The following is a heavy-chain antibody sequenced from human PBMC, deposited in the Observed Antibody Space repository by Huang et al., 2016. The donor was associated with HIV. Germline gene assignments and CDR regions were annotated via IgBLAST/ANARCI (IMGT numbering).Heavy chain of an antibody. D-gene: IGHD1-26*01. CDR2: T. Sequence: TYFAESVKGRFTFSRDNSKNTVDLQMNSLRADDTAVYYCARGGNTVGYFDNWGQGTLVTVSS. J-gene: IGHJ4*02. CDR3: ARGGNTVGYFDN. V-gene: IGHV3-53*01.